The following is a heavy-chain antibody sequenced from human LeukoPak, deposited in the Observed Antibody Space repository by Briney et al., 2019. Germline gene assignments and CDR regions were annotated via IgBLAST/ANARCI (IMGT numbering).Heavy chain of an antibody. D-gene: IGHD3-10*01. CDR2: ISYDGSNK. CDR3: ARERITMVRGVYYGMDV. Sequence: GGSLRLSCAASGFTFSSYAMHWVRQAPGKGLEWVAVISYDGSNKYYADSVKGRFTISRDNAKNSLYLQMNSLRAEDTAVYYCARERITMVRGVYYGMDVWGQGTTVTVSS. J-gene: IGHJ6*02. CDR1: GFTFSSYA. V-gene: IGHV3-30-3*01.